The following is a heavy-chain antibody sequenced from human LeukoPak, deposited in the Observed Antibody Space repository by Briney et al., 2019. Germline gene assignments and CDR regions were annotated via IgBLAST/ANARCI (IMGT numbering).Heavy chain of an antibody. V-gene: IGHV3-9*01. CDR1: GFTFSSYS. J-gene: IGHJ3*02. Sequence: GGSLRLSCAASGFTFSSYSMNWVRQAPGKGLEWVSGISWNSGSIGYADSVKGRFTISRDNAKNSLYLQMNSLRAEDTALYYCAKERAGAFDIWGQGTMVTVSS. CDR3: AKERAGAFDI. CDR2: ISWNSGSI.